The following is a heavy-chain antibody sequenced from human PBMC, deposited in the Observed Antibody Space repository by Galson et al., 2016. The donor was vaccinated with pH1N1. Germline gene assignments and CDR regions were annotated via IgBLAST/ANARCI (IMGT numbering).Heavy chain of an antibody. V-gene: IGHV1-69*05. Sequence: SVKVSCKASGGTFRKDAVSWVRQAPGQGLEWMGGIIPIFGTTNYAHKFRGRVTMTTDESTTTDYMELRSLRFEDTAVYYCARERGGATVHGWFDPWGQGVLVTVSS. CDR1: GGTFRKDA. CDR2: IIPIFGTT. J-gene: IGHJ5*02. D-gene: IGHD4-11*01. CDR3: ARERGGATVHGWFDP.